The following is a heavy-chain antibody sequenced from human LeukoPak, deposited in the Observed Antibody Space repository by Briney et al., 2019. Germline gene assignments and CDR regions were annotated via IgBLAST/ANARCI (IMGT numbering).Heavy chain of an antibody. J-gene: IGHJ4*02. D-gene: IGHD6-13*01. CDR2: SCWGDGK. Sequence: SGPTLVKPTQTLTLTCTFSGFSLSPSGGGVGWIRHPPGKDLEWLILSCWGDGKRYSPSLKSRLTVTKDVSKSQVVLTLTNLDPVDTATYYCAHRLTGYNSNWYHGYFDYWGQGTLVTVSS. V-gene: IGHV2-5*02. CDR1: GFSLSPSGGG. CDR3: AHRLTGYNSNWYHGYFDY.